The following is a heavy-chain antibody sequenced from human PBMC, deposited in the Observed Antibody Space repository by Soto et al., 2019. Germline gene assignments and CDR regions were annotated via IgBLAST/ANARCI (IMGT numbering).Heavy chain of an antibody. CDR3: AGIQNTGFDP. V-gene: IGHV3-7*01. J-gene: IGHJ5*02. CDR2: IKHDGSEV. Sequence: EVQLVESGGGLVQPGGSLRLTCTASGFTFSSSWMAWVRQAPGKGLEWVGNIKHDGSEVYYLDSVRGRFTISRDSAWKSLYLQVNSLRAEDTAVYYCAGIQNTGFDPWGQGTLVAVSS. CDR1: GFTFSSSW.